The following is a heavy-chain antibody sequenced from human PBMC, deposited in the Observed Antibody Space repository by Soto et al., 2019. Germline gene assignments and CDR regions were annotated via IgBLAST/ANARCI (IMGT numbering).Heavy chain of an antibody. J-gene: IGHJ5*02. CDR3: ARGEGYCSSTSCLPGETLPFDP. V-gene: IGHV1-2*04. Sequence: QVQLVQSGAEVKKPGASVKVSCKASGYTFTGYYMHWVRQAPGQGLEWMGWINPNSGGTNYAQKLQGWVTMTRDPSISTAYMELSRLRSDDTAVYYCARGEGYCSSTSCLPGETLPFDPWGQGTLVTVSS. CDR1: GYTFTGYY. CDR2: INPNSGGT. D-gene: IGHD2-2*01.